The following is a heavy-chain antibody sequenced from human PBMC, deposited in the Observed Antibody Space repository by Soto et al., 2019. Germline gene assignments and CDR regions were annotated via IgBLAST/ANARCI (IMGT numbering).Heavy chain of an antibody. Sequence: SETLSLTCTVSGGSISSGIYYWGWIRQPPGKGLEWIGSIYYSGSTYYNPSLKSRVTISVDTSKNQFSLKLSSVTAADTAVYYCARLRSGSYYTPEYFQHWGQGTLVTVSS. CDR1: GGSISSGIYY. CDR3: ARLRSGSYYTPEYFQH. V-gene: IGHV4-39*01. J-gene: IGHJ1*01. D-gene: IGHD1-26*01. CDR2: IYYSGST.